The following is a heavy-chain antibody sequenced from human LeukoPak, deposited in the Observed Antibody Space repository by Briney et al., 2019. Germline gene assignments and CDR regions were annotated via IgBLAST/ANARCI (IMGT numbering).Heavy chain of an antibody. D-gene: IGHD2-2*01. CDR2: INHSGST. V-gene: IGHV4-34*01. CDR3: ARAGYCSSTSCHTGFDP. CDR1: GVSFSGYY. Sequence: SETLSLTCAVYGVSFSGYYWSWIRQPPGKGLEWIGEINHSGSTNYNPSHKSRVTISVDTSKNQFSLKLSSVTAADTAVYYCARAGYCSSTSCHTGFDPWGQGTLVTVSS. J-gene: IGHJ5*02.